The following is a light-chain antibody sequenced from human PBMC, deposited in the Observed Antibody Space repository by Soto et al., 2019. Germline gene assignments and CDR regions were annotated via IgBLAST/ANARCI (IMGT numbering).Light chain of an antibody. Sequence: EIVMTQSPATLSVSPGDGVTLSCRASQSILSNSAWYQQKPGQAPRLLIYTTSYRTTGVPDRFSGSGSGTEFTLTISSLQPDDFATYYCQQYKSYPWTFGQGTKVDIK. CDR2: TTS. CDR1: QSILSN. J-gene: IGKJ1*01. V-gene: IGKV3D-15*01. CDR3: QQYKSYPWT.